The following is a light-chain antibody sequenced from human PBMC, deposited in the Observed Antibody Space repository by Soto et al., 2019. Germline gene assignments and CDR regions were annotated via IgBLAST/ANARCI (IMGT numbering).Light chain of an antibody. J-gene: IGLJ2*01. CDR1: SSDIGGFNY. CDR3: SSYGASSTL. CDR2: DVS. Sequence: QSALTQPASESGSPGQSITICSTGSSSDIGGFNYVSWYQQHPGKAPKLLIYDVSYRPSGISDRFSGSKSGNTASLTISGIQPEDEADYYCSSYGASSTLFGGGTKLTVL. V-gene: IGLV2-14*03.